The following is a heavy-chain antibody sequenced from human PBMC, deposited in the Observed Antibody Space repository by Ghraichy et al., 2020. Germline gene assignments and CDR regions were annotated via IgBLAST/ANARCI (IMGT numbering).Heavy chain of an antibody. J-gene: IGHJ4*02. CDR1: GFTVSSNY. D-gene: IGHD6-19*01. Sequence: GESLNISCAASGFTVSSNYMSWVRQAPGKGLEWVSVIYNGSDTYYADSVRGRFTISTDNSKNTLYLQVNSLRAEDTAMYYCVKEGVAGRRFFDYWGQGILVTGSS. V-gene: IGHV3-66*02. CDR2: IYNGSDT. CDR3: VKEGVAGRRFFDY.